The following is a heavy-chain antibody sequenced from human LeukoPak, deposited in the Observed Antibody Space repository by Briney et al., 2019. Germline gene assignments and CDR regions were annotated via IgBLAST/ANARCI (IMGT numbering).Heavy chain of an antibody. J-gene: IGHJ4*02. CDR2: ISAYNGNT. V-gene: IGHV1-18*01. D-gene: IGHD3-22*01. CDR1: GYTFTSYG. CDR3: ARGRDYYDSSGYYAY. Sequence: GASVKVSCKASGYTFTSYGISWVRQAPGQGLEWMGWISAYNGNTNYAQKLQGRVTMTTDTSTSTAYMELRSLRSDDTAVYYCARGRDYYDSSGYYAYWGQGTLVTVSS.